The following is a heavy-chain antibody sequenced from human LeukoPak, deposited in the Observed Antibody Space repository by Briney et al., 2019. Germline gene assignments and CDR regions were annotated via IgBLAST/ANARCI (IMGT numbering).Heavy chain of an antibody. CDR3: ARDLSLGWFGELFGCYFDY. Sequence: ASVKVSCKASGYTFTGYYMHWVRQAPGQGLEWMGWINPNSGGTNYAQKFQGRVTMTRDTSISTAYMELSRLRSDDTAVYYCARDLSLGWFGELFGCYFDYWGQGTLVTVSS. J-gene: IGHJ4*02. CDR2: INPNSGGT. D-gene: IGHD3-10*01. V-gene: IGHV1-2*02. CDR1: GYTFTGYY.